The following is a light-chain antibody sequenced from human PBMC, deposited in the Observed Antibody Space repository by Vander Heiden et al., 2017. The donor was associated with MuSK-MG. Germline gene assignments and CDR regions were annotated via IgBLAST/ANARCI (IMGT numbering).Light chain of an antibody. CDR3: QQYGNSQYT. CDR1: HSDSSSY. Sequence: DTALTQPPGTLSSSPGERATLSCRARHSDSSSYLAWYQQKPGQAPRLLIYGASSRATGIPDRFSGSGSGTDFTLTISRLEPEDFAVYHCQQYGNSQYTFGQGTKLEIK. V-gene: IGKV3-20*01. CDR2: GAS. J-gene: IGKJ2*01.